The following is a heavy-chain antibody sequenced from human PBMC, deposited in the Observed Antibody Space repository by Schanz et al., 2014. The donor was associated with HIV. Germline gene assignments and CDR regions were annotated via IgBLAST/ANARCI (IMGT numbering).Heavy chain of an antibody. Sequence: QVQLQQWGSGLLKPSETLSLTCAVYGGSFSGYYWSWIRQAPGKGLEWIGEINHRGRTNDNPSLKSRVTLSSDTSKNKFSLKLSSVTAADTAVYYCAREKGGTTAWYGAYYFDYWGQGTQVTVSS. V-gene: IGHV4-34*01. D-gene: IGHD3-10*01. CDR2: INHRGRT. CDR1: GGSFSGYY. CDR3: AREKGGTTAWYGAYYFDY. J-gene: IGHJ4*02.